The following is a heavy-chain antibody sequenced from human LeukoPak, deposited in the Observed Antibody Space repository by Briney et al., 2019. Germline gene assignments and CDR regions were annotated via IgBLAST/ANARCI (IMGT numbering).Heavy chain of an antibody. Sequence: PGGSLRLSCAASGFTFSDHYMDWVLQAPGKGLEWVGRTRNKANSYTTEYAASVKGRFTISRDDSKNSLYLQMNSLKTEDTAVYYCARETVDYYYMDVWGKGTTVTASS. J-gene: IGHJ6*03. CDR2: TRNKANSYTT. D-gene: IGHD4-23*01. CDR1: GFTFSDHY. V-gene: IGHV3-72*01. CDR3: ARETVDYYYMDV.